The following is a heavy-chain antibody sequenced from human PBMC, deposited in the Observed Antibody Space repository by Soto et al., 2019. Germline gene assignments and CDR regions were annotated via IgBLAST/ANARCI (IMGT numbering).Heavy chain of an antibody. CDR2: IYHSGST. V-gene: IGHV4-4*02. CDR1: GGSISSSNW. J-gene: IGHJ4*02. CDR3: ARKRGYSSSWSLVY. D-gene: IGHD6-13*01. Sequence: QVQLQESGPGLVKPSGTLSLTCAVSGGSISSSNWWSWVRQPPGKGLEWIGEIYHSGSTNYNPSLKCRVTTSVDKSKNQFSRNLSSVTAADTAGYYCARKRGYSSSWSLVYWGQGTLVTVSS.